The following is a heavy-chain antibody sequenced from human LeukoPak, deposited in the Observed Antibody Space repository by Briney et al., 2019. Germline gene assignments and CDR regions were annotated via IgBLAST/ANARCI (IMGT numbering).Heavy chain of an antibody. J-gene: IGHJ5*02. Sequence: GETLRLSCAASGFTFDDYAMHWVRQAPGKGLEWVSLISGDGGSTYYADSVKGRFTISRDNSKNSLYLQMNSLRTEDTALYYCAKDISNYDFWRGFYTWGQGTLVTVSS. V-gene: IGHV3-43*02. CDR1: GFTFDDYA. CDR3: AKDISNYDFWRGFYT. CDR2: ISGDGGST. D-gene: IGHD3-3*01.